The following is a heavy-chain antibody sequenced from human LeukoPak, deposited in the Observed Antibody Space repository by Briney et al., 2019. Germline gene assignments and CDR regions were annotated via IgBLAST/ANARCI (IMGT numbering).Heavy chain of an antibody. J-gene: IGHJ4*02. CDR1: GYTFTTYW. CDR2: IYPGDSDP. D-gene: IGHD6-13*01. V-gene: IGHV5-51*01. Sequence: GESLQISSKGSGYTFTTYWIGWVRQMPGKGLEWMGIIYPGDSDPRYSPSFQGQVTISADTSISTAYLQWRSLKASDSAMYYCVRHGLGSSWFGFDYWGQGTLVTVSS. CDR3: VRHGLGSSWFGFDY.